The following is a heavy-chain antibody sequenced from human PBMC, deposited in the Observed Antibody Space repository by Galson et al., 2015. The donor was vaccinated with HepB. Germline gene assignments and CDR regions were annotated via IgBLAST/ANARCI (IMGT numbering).Heavy chain of an antibody. V-gene: IGHV1-3*01. CDR1: GYTFTSYA. CDR3: ARVPEDSSGWYNWFDP. J-gene: IGHJ5*02. CDR2: VNAGNGNT. Sequence: SVKVSCKASGYTFTSYAMHWVRQAPGQRLEWMGWVNAGNGNTKYSQKFQGRVTITRDTSASTAYMELSSLRSEDTAVYYCARVPEDSSGWYNWFDPWGQGTLVTVSS. D-gene: IGHD6-19*01.